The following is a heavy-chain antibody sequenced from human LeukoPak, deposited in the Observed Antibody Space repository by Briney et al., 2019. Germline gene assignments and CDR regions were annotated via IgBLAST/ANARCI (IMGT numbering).Heavy chain of an antibody. CDR2: IQYDGSKK. CDR3: AKDIGSYYDY. J-gene: IGHJ4*02. Sequence: GGSLGLSCVASGFTFSSNGMHWVRQAPGKGLEWVTFIQYDGSKKYYADSVKGRFTISRDNSKNTLYLEMNSLRAEDTAVYYCAKDIGSYYDYWGQGILVTVSS. CDR1: GFTFSSNG. V-gene: IGHV3-30*02. D-gene: IGHD3-10*01.